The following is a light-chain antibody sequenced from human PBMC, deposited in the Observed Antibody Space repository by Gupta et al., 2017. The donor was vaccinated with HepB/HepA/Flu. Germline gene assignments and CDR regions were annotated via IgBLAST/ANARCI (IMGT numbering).Light chain of an antibody. V-gene: IGLV3-1*01. CDR3: QTWVNGTWV. J-gene: IGLJ3*02. CDR1: TLGEKY. Sequence: SYELTQPSSASVSPGQTATITCSGDTLGEKYVSWYRQRPGQSPVLVIYQDYRRPSGIPERLSGSNSGNAGTLTIAGTQAVDEADYYCQTWVNGTWVFGGGTKLTVL. CDR2: QDY.